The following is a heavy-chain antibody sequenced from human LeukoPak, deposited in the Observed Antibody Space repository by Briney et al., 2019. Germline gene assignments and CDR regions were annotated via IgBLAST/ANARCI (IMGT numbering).Heavy chain of an antibody. CDR1: GGSISSSSYY. J-gene: IGHJ6*03. V-gene: IGHV4-39*01. CDR3: LGVVPAARYQRYYYYYMDV. Sequence: SETLSLTCTVSGGSISSSSYYWGWIRQPPGKGLEWIGSIYYSGSTYYNPSLKSRVTISVDTSKSQFSLKLSSVTAADTAVYYCLGVVPAARYQRYYYYYMDVWGKGITVTVSS. CDR2: IYYSGST. D-gene: IGHD2-2*01.